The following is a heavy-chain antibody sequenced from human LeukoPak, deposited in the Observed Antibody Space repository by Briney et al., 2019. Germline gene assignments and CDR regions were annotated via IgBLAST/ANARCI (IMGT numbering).Heavy chain of an antibody. D-gene: IGHD3-10*01. CDR1: GGSISSYY. Sequence: SETLSLTRTVSGGSISSYYWSWIRQPPGKGLEWIGYIYYSGSTNYNPSLKSRVTISVDTSKNQFSLKLSSVTAADTAVYYCARAPRGVRHFDYWGQGTLVTVSS. CDR2: IYYSGST. J-gene: IGHJ4*02. V-gene: IGHV4-59*01. CDR3: ARAPRGVRHFDY.